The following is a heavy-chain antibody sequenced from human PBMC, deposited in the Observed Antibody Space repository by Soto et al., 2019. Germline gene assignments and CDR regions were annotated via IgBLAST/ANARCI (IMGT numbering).Heavy chain of an antibody. D-gene: IGHD6-19*01. CDR1: GYTFTSYG. Sequence: VASVKVSCKASGYTFTSYGISWVRQAPGQGLEWMGWISAYNGNTNYAQKLQGRVTMTTDTSTSTAYMELRSLRSDDTAVYYCARVAVAGTAVDYYYGMDVWGQGTTVTVSS. J-gene: IGHJ6*02. CDR2: ISAYNGNT. V-gene: IGHV1-18*01. CDR3: ARVAVAGTAVDYYYGMDV.